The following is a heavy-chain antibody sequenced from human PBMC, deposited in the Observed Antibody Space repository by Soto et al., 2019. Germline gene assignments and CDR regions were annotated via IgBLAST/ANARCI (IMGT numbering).Heavy chain of an antibody. CDR3: GREGQQLAQEQYFQFNGVDV. Sequence: QVPLVQSGVEVKTPGASVKVSCTAHGYNLRDYGVTWLRQAPGQGFEWMGWISGDNVNRRSSQRFQARLTLPTDTSTNTAVLEESSLRSDDTALYYCGREGQQLAQEQYFQFNGVDVWGQGTSVTLSS. CDR1: GYNLRDYG. D-gene: IGHD6-13*01. V-gene: IGHV1-18*01. CDR2: ISGDNVNR. J-gene: IGHJ6*02.